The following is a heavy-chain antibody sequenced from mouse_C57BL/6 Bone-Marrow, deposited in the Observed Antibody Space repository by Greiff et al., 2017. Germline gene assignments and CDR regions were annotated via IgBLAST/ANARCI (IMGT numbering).Heavy chain of an antibody. Sequence: QVQLKQSGPGLVQPSQSLSITCTVSGFSLTSYGVHWVRQSPGKGLEWLGVIWSGGSTDYNAAFISRLSISKDNSKSQVFFKRNSLQADDTAIYYCARGLFSSGYVFDYWGQGTTLTVSS. CDR1: GFSLTSYG. CDR2: IWSGGST. J-gene: IGHJ2*01. CDR3: ARGLFSSGYVFDY. V-gene: IGHV2-2*01. D-gene: IGHD3-2*02.